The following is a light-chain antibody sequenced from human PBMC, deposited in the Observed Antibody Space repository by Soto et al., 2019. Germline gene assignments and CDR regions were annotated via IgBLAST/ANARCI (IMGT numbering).Light chain of an antibody. J-gene: IGKJ5*01. CDR1: QSVSSNS. V-gene: IGKV3-20*01. CDR2: GTS. CDR3: QQHGSSIT. Sequence: EIVLTQSPGTLSLSPGERATIFCRASQSVSSNSLAWYQQKPGQAPTLLIYGTSSRATGIADRFSGSGSASDFTLTISRLEPEDFAVYFCQQHGSSITFGQGTRLDMK.